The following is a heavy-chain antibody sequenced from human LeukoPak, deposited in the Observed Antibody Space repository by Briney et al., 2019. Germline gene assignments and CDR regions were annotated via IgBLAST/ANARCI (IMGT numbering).Heavy chain of an antibody. Sequence: ASVKASCKASGGTSGAYTISWVRQAPGQGLEWMARFIPIFGITNYAQRFQGRITVSADTSTNTAYLEVGSLKSEDTAVYFCARDRLDYGDYVGWFDPWGQGTLVTVSS. V-gene: IGHV1-69*04. CDR2: FIPIFGIT. J-gene: IGHJ5*02. CDR3: ARDRLDYGDYVGWFDP. D-gene: IGHD4-17*01. CDR1: GGTSGAYT.